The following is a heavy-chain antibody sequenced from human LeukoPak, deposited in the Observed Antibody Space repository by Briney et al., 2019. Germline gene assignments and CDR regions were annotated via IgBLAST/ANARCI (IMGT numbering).Heavy chain of an antibody. CDR3: AKVRSSHARGYSYGSNYYYYYMDV. V-gene: IGHV3-30*02. CDR1: GFTFSSYG. Sequence: GGSLRLSCAASGFTFSSYGMHWVRQAPGKGLEWVAFIRYDGSNKYYADSVKGRFTISRDNSKNTLYLQMNSLRAEDTAVYYCAKVRSSHARGYSYGSNYYYYYMDVWGRGTTVTISS. J-gene: IGHJ6*03. D-gene: IGHD5-18*01. CDR2: IRYDGSNK.